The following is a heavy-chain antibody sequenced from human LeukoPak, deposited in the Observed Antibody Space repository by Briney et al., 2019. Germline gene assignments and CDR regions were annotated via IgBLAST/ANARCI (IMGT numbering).Heavy chain of an antibody. CDR2: ISYDGSNK. V-gene: IGHV3-30*18. D-gene: IGHD6-13*01. Sequence: GGSLRLSCAASGFTFSSYGMHWVRQAPGKGLELVAVISYDGSNKYYADSVKGRFTISRDNSKNTLYLQMNSLRAEDTAVYYCAKGSAEFNFDYWGQGTLVTVSS. CDR3: AKGSAEFNFDY. J-gene: IGHJ4*02. CDR1: GFTFSSYG.